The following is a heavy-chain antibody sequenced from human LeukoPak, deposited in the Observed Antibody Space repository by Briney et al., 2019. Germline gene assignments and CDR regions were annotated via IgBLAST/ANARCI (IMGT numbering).Heavy chain of an antibody. Sequence: SETLSLTCTVYGGSISSGGYSWSWIRQPPGKGLEWIGYIYYSGSTYYNPSLKSRVTISVDTSKNQFSLKLSSVTAADTAVYYCAREVPAAMVIDYWGQGTLVTVSS. CDR2: IYYSGST. V-gene: IGHV4-30-4*07. D-gene: IGHD2-2*01. CDR1: GGSISSGGYS. J-gene: IGHJ4*02. CDR3: AREVPAAMVIDY.